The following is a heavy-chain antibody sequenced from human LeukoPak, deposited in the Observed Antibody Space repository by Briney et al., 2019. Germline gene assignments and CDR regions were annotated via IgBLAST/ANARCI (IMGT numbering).Heavy chain of an antibody. Sequence: SETLSLTCTVSGGSISSYYWSWVRQPAGKGLEWIGRIYSSGSTYYNPSLKSRVTMSVDTSKNQFSLKLSSVTAADTAVYYCARDQYYYDSSGYYLFDYWGQGTLVTVSS. CDR3: ARDQYYYDSSGYYLFDY. V-gene: IGHV4-4*07. CDR1: GGSISSYY. J-gene: IGHJ4*02. D-gene: IGHD3-22*01. CDR2: IYSSGST.